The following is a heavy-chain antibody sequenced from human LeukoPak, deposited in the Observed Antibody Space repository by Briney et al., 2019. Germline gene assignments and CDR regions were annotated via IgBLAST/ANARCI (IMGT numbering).Heavy chain of an antibody. Sequence: ASVKVSCKASGGTFSRYDISWVREAPGQDLEWMGGIVPVFRTTTYAQKFQGRVTISTDESTSTAYMELRSLRSDDTAVYYCANTANPDAWFDPWGQGTLVTVSS. CDR3: ANTANPDAWFDP. CDR1: GGTFSRYD. CDR2: IVPVFRTT. J-gene: IGHJ5*02. V-gene: IGHV1-69*05. D-gene: IGHD1-14*01.